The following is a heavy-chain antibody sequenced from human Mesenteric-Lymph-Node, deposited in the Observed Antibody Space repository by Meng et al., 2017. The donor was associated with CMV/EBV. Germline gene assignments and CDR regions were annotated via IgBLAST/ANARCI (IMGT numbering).Heavy chain of an antibody. J-gene: IGHJ4*02. V-gene: IGHV3-11*04. CDR1: GFTFSDYY. Sequence: GGSLRLSCTASGFTFSDYYMSWIRQAPGKGLEWLAFISSSGKTLYQANSLKGRITISRDNAKNSLFLQINGLRADDTAVYYCARDFDYWGQGTLVTVSS. CDR2: ISSSGKTL. CDR3: ARDFDY.